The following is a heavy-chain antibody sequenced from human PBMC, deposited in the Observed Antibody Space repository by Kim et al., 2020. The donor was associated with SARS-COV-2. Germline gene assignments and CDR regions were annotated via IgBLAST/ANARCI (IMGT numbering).Heavy chain of an antibody. D-gene: IGHD5-12*01. CDR2: ISYDGSNK. J-gene: IGHJ6*02. V-gene: IGHV3-33*05. CDR1: GFTFSSYG. Sequence: GGSLRLSCAASGFTFSSYGMHWVRQAPGKGLEWVAVISYDGSNKYYADSVKGRFTISRDNSKSTLYLQMNSLRAEDTAVYYCARGRGSGPTAYYYYCMDVWVQGTTVTVSS. CDR3: ARGRGSGPTAYYYYCMDV.